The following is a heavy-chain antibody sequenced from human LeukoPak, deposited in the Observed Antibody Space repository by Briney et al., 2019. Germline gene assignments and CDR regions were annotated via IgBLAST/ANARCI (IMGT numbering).Heavy chain of an antibody. D-gene: IGHD2-21*02. CDR2: INHSGST. Sequence: SETLSLTCAVYGGSFSGYYWSWIRQPPGKGLEWIGEINHSGSTNYNPSIKSRVTISVDTCKTRFSLKLSSVTAADTAVYYCARAWVPLYVVTAEPPYNWFDPWGQGTLVTVSS. V-gene: IGHV4-34*01. CDR3: ARAWVPLYVVTAEPPYNWFDP. CDR1: GGSFSGYY. J-gene: IGHJ5*02.